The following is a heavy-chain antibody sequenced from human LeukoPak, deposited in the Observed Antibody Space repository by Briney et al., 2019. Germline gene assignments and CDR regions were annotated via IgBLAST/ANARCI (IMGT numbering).Heavy chain of an antibody. D-gene: IGHD6-25*01. CDR2: IYHSGST. CDR1: GGSISSGGYY. V-gene: IGHV4-30-2*01. J-gene: IGHJ4*02. Sequence: SETLSLTCTVSGGSISSGGYYWSWIRQPPGKGLEWIGYIYHSGSTYYNPSLKSRVTISVDRSKNQFSLKLSSVTAADTAVYYCASSRQRLYYFDYWGQGTLVTVSS. CDR3: ASSRQRLYYFDY.